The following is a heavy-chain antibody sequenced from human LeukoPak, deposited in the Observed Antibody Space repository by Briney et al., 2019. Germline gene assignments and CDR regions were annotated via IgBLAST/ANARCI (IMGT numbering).Heavy chain of an antibody. D-gene: IGHD3-22*01. V-gene: IGHV3-23*01. CDR3: AKGYDSSGYDY. J-gene: IGHJ4*02. CDR2: ISGSGGSA. CDR1: GFTFSSYA. Sequence: GGSLRLSCAASGFTFSSYAMSWVRQAPGKGLEWVSAISGSGGSAYSADSVKGRFTISRDNSKNTLYLQMNSLRAEDTAVYYCAKGYDSSGYDYWGQGTLVTVSS.